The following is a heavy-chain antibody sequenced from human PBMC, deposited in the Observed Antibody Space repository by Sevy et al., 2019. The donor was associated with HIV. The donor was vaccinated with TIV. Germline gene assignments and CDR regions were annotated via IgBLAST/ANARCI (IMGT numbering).Heavy chain of an antibody. V-gene: IGHV4-31*03. CDR2: IYYSGST. CDR1: GGSISSGGYY. Sequence: SETLSLTCTVSGGSISSGGYYWSWIRQHPGKGLEWIGYIYYSGSTYYNPSLKSRVTISVDTSKNQFSLKLGSVTAADTAVYYCVRGSGYCSSTSCYDYYGMDVWGQGTTVTVSS. D-gene: IGHD2-2*01. J-gene: IGHJ6*02. CDR3: VRGSGYCSSTSCYDYYGMDV.